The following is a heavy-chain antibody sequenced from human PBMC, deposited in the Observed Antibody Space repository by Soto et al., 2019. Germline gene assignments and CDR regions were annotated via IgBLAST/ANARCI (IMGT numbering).Heavy chain of an antibody. V-gene: IGHV3-30*18. J-gene: IGHJ6*03. CDR1: GFTFSSYG. D-gene: IGHD1-1*01. Sequence: GGSLRLSCAASGFTFSSYGMHWVRQAPGKGLEWVAVISYDGSNKYYADSVKGRFTISRDNSKNTLYLQMNSLRAEDTAVYYCAKDGIWPYYYYYYMDVWGKGTTVTVSS. CDR2: ISYDGSNK. CDR3: AKDGIWPYYYYYYMDV.